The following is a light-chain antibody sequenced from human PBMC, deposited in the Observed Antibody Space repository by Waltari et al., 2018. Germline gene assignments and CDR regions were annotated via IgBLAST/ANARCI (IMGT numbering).Light chain of an antibody. Sequence: DIVMTQSPDSLAVSLGERATINCKSSQSVLYSSNNKNYLAWYQHKSGQPPKLLIYWASTRESGVPDRFSGSGSGTYFSLTINNLQPEDVAVYYCHQYYANPQTFGQGTRVEIK. CDR1: QSVLYSSNNKNY. V-gene: IGKV4-1*01. J-gene: IGKJ1*01. CDR3: HQYYANPQT. CDR2: WAS.